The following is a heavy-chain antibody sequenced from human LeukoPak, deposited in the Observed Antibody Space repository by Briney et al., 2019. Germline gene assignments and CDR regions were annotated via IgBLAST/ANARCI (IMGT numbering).Heavy chain of an antibody. CDR1: GYSFTSYW. CDR2: IYPGDSDT. CDR3: ARGSLASSGGSFFDY. D-gene: IGHD2-15*01. Sequence: GESLKISCKSSGYSFTSYWIGWVRPMPGKGLEWMGIIYPGDSDTNYSPPFQGQVTISADKYISTAYLQWSSLKASDTAMYYCARGSLASSGGSFFDYWGQGTLVTVSS. J-gene: IGHJ4*02. V-gene: IGHV5-51*01.